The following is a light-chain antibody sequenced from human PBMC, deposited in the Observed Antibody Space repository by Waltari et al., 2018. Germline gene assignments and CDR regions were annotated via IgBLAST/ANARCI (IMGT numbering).Light chain of an antibody. CDR3: QVWDSSTDHVV. CDR2: DDS. CDR1: KIGGKS. V-gene: IGLV3-21*01. Sequence: SSVLTQPPSVSLAPGKTARITCGGNKIGGKSVHWYQQKPGQAPVVVIYDDSDRPSGIPERFSGSNSGNTATLTISRVEAGDEADYYCQVWDSSTDHVVFGGGIKLTVL. J-gene: IGLJ2*01.